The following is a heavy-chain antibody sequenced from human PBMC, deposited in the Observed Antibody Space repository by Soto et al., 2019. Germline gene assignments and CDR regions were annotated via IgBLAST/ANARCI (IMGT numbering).Heavy chain of an antibody. CDR1: GFTFSSYA. J-gene: IGHJ3*02. Sequence: GGSLRLSCAASGFTFSSYAVSWVRQAPGKGLEWVSAISGSGGSTYYADSVKGRFTISRDNSKNTLYLQMNSLRAEDTAVYYCAKLQDSQNAFDIWGQGTMVTVSS. CDR3: AKLQDSQNAFDI. CDR2: ISGSGGST. V-gene: IGHV3-23*01. D-gene: IGHD2-15*01.